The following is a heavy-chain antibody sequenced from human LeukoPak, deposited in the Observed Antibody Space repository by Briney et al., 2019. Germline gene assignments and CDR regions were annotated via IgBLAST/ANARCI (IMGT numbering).Heavy chain of an antibody. CDR3: ANGGYYYDSSGYYYSQPPNDY. CDR1: GFTFSSYA. J-gene: IGHJ4*02. Sequence: GGSLRLSCAASGFTFSSYAMSWVRQAPGKGLEWVSAISGSGGSTYYADSVKGRFTISRDNSKNTLYLQMNSLRGEDTAVYYCANGGYYYDSSGYYYSQPPNDYWGQGTLVTVSS. CDR2: ISGSGGST. D-gene: IGHD3-22*01. V-gene: IGHV3-23*01.